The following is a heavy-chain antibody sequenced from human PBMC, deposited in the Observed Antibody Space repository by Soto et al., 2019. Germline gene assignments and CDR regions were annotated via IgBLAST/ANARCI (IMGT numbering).Heavy chain of an antibody. CDR1: GFIFATYA. J-gene: IGHJ5*02. D-gene: IGHD5-18*01. V-gene: IGHV3-23*01. CDR2: ISGSGGST. Sequence: GGSLRLSCAASGFIFATYAMNWVRQAPGKGLEWVSGISGSGGSTYYTDSVKGRFTISRDNSKNTLYLQMNSLRAHDTAVYYCAKDRSVDTRDWFDPWGQGTLVTVSS. CDR3: AKDRSVDTRDWFDP.